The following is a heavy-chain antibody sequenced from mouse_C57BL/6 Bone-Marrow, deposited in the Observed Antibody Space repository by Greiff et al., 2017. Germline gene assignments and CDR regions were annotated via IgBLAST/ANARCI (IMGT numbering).Heavy chain of an antibody. Sequence: VQLQQSDAELVKPGASVKISCKVSGYTFTDHTIHWMKQRPEQGLEWIGYIYPRDGSTKYNEKFKGKATLTADKSSSTAYMQLNSLTSEDSAVYFCATTMITTRGYYYAMDYWGQGTSVTVSS. CDR2: IYPRDGST. V-gene: IGHV1-78*01. D-gene: IGHD2-4*01. CDR3: ATTMITTRGYYYAMDY. CDR1: GYTFTDHT. J-gene: IGHJ4*01.